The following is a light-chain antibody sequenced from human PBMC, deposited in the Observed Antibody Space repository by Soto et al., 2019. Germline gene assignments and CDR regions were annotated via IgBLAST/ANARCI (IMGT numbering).Light chain of an antibody. Sequence: EIVMTQSPATLSVSPGERATLSCRASQSVSSNLAWYQQKPGQAPRLLIYGASTRATGIPARFSGSVSGTEFTLPISTLQSEDFTFYYCQHYNNCPQTFGKGTKV. CDR1: QSVSSN. V-gene: IGKV3-15*01. J-gene: IGKJ1*01. CDR3: QHYNNCPQT. CDR2: GAS.